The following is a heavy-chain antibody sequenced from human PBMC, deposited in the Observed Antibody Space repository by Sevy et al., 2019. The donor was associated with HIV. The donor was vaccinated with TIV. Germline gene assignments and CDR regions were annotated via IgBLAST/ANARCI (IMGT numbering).Heavy chain of an antibody. J-gene: IGHJ3*02. CDR2: INQDGSER. V-gene: IGHV3-7*03. CDR1: GFIFNKYW. Sequence: GGSLRLSCTASGFIFNKYWMTWVRQAPGKGLEWVADINQDGSERRYVEAVKGRFTISRDNAKNSVYLQMNSLRDDDTAVYFCSRDMWAQEEGDAFDIWGQGTMVTVSS. CDR3: SRDMWAQEEGDAFDI. D-gene: IGHD1-26*01.